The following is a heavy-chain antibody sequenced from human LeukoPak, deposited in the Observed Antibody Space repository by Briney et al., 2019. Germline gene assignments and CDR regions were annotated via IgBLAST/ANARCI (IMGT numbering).Heavy chain of an antibody. Sequence: GGSLRPSCAASGFTFSSYAMHWVHQAPGKGLEWVAVISYDGSNKYYADSVKGRFTISRDNSKSTLSLQMNSLRAEDTAIYYCATYRQVLLPFESWGQGTLVTVSS. D-gene: IGHD2-8*02. CDR2: ISYDGSNK. V-gene: IGHV3-30*04. J-gene: IGHJ4*02. CDR3: ATYRQVLLPFES. CDR1: GFTFSSYA.